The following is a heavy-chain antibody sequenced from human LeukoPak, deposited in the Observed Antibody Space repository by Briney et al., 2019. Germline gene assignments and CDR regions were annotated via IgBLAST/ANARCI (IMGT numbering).Heavy chain of an antibody. CDR1: AASISSSSHH. J-gene: IGHJ4*02. D-gene: IGHD5-12*01. CDR2: IYYGQTI. Sequence: TSETLSLTCTISAASISSSSHHWGWIRQSPGKGLEWIGSIYYGQTIYYNPSLNSRVTISVLTSKDQFTLQLNSVTAADTAVYYCVRHDGRGGATMGALDSWGQGSLVTVSS. V-gene: IGHV4-39*01. CDR3: VRHDGRGGATMGALDS.